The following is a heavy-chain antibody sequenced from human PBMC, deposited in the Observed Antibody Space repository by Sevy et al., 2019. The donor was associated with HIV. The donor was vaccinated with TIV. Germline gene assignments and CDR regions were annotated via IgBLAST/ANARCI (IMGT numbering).Heavy chain of an antibody. D-gene: IGHD3-10*01. V-gene: IGHV3-30-3*01. J-gene: IGHJ4*02. CDR3: ARDYYGSGSRRVDY. CDR1: GFTFSSYA. Sequence: GGSLRLSCAASGFTFSSYAMHWVRQAPGKGLEWVAVISYDASNKYYADSVKGRFTISRDNSKNTLYLQMNSLRAEDTAVYYCARDYYGSGSRRVDYWGQGTLVTVSS. CDR2: ISYDASNK.